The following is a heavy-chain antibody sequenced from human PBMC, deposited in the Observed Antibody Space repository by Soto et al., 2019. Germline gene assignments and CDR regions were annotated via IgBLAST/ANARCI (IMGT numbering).Heavy chain of an antibody. V-gene: IGHV4-59*01. CDR3: ARDGYDGSGSPYPAY. D-gene: IGHD3-10*01. J-gene: IGHJ4*02. CDR1: GCSFSDYF. Sequence: XETLTLPCSVSGCSFSDYFRSWIRQSPGKGLDWIGYIYYLGSTDYNPSLKSRVTISVDTSKRQFSLRLTSVTAADTAVYYCARDGYDGSGSPYPAYWGPGTQVTVSS. CDR2: IYYLGST.